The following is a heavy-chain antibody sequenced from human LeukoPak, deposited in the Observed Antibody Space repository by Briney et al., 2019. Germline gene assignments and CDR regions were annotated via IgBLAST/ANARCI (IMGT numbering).Heavy chain of an antibody. J-gene: IGHJ4*02. CDR1: GFTFSSYS. V-gene: IGHV3-48*04. Sequence: TGGSLRLSCAASGFTFSSYSMNWVRQAPGKGLEWVSYISSSSSTIYYADSVKGRFTISRDNAKNSLYLQMNSLRAEDTAVYYCARSPLVVAGTPFDYWGQGTLVTVSS. CDR2: ISSSSSTI. D-gene: IGHD2-15*01. CDR3: ARSPLVVAGTPFDY.